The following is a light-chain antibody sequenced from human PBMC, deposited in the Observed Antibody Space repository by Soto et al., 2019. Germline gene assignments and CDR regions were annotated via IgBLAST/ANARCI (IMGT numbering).Light chain of an antibody. CDR2: EGS. Sequence: QSALTQPASVSGSPGQSITISCTGTSSDVGSYNHVSWYQQHPGKAPKLMIYEGSKRPSGVSNRFSGSKSGNTASLTISGLQAEDEADYYCCSYAGSSRVFGTGTKLTVL. CDR3: CSYAGSSRV. V-gene: IGLV2-23*01. J-gene: IGLJ1*01. CDR1: SSDVGSYNH.